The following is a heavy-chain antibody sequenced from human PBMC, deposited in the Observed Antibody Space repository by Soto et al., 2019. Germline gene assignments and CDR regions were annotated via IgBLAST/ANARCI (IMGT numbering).Heavy chain of an antibody. CDR3: ARHRKNNWNPPFPSLESGMDV. CDR1: GGSISSSSYY. V-gene: IGHV4-39*01. CDR2: IDYSGST. Sequence: QLQLQESGPGLVKPSETLSLTCTVSGGSISSSSYYWGWIRQPPGKGLEWIGSIDYSGSTYYNPSLKSRVTIAVDTSKNQFSLKLSSVTAADTAVYYCARHRKNNWNPPFPSLESGMDVWGQGTTVTVSS. D-gene: IGHD1-20*01. J-gene: IGHJ6*02.